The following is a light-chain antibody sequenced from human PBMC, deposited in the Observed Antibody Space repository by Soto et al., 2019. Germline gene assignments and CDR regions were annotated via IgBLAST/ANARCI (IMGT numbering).Light chain of an antibody. J-gene: IGLJ3*02. CDR3: QSFDNSVSGSGV. CDR2: GHN. CDR1: YSNIGAGYE. V-gene: IGLV1-40*01. Sequence: QSELTQPPSVSGAPGQRVTISCTGSYSNIGAGYEVHWYQPVPGSAPKLLVSGHNNRPAGVPDRFFGSKSGSSASLTIIGLQAEDEADYYCQSFDNSVSGSGVFGGGTKLTVL.